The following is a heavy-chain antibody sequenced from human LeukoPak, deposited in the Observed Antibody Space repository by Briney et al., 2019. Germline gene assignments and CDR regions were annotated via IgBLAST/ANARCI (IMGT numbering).Heavy chain of an antibody. J-gene: IGHJ4*02. D-gene: IGHD3-10*01. V-gene: IGHV4-61*02. CDR2: IYTSGST. CDR3: ARWASVRFDY. Sequence: SQTLSLTCTVSGDSISSGSYYWCWIRQPAGKGLEWIGRIYTSGSTNYHPSLKSRVTISIDTSKNQFSLKLTSVTAADTAVYYCARWASVRFDYWGQGTLVTVSS. CDR1: GDSISSGSYY.